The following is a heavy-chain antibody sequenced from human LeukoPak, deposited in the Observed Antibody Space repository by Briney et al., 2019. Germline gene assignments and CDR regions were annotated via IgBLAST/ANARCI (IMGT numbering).Heavy chain of an antibody. J-gene: IGHJ4*02. CDR3: ARQGPTEIFDY. V-gene: IGHV4-59*08. D-gene: IGHD1-1*01. Sequence: SETLSLTCTVSGGSISSYYWSWIRQPPGKGLEWIGNFYYTGNTYDNPSLKSRVTISMDTSKNQFSLRLRSVTAADTAVYYCARQGPTEIFDYWGQGALVTVSS. CDR1: GGSISSYY. CDR2: FYYTGNT.